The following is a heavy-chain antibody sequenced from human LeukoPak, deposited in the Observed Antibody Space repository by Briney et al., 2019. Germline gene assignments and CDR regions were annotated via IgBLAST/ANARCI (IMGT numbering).Heavy chain of an antibody. D-gene: IGHD6-19*01. J-gene: IGHJ4*02. Sequence: GASVKVSCKASGYTFSSYDITWVRQAPGQGLEWMGWISPNNGNTNYAQKFQGRVTMTTDTPTSTAYMEMGSLRSDDTAVYYCARDRDSSGWHVADYWGQGTLVTVSS. CDR1: GYTFSSYD. CDR3: ARDRDSSGWHVADY. V-gene: IGHV1-18*01. CDR2: ISPNNGNT.